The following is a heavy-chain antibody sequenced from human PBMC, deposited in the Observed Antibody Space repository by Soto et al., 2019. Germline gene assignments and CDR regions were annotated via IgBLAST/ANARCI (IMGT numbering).Heavy chain of an antibody. CDR3: ARRADSLLGYCSSTSCQSPFFDY. Sequence: GESLKISCKGSGYSFTSYWIGWVRQMPGKGLEWMGIIYPGDSDTRYSPSFQGQVTLSADKSISTAYLQWSSLKASDTAMYYCARRADSLLGYCSSTSCQSPFFDYWGQGTLVTVSS. CDR1: GYSFTSYW. J-gene: IGHJ4*02. CDR2: IYPGDSDT. D-gene: IGHD2-2*01. V-gene: IGHV5-51*01.